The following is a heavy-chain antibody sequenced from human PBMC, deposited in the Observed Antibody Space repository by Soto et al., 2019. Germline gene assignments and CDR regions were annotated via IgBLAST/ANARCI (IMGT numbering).Heavy chain of an antibody. J-gene: IGHJ4*02. V-gene: IGHV4-34*01. CDR1: GGSFNGYY. CDR3: ARDKITGLFDY. D-gene: IGHD2-8*02. CDR2: INHRGST. Sequence: SETLSLTCAVYGGSFNGYYWTWIRQPPGTGLEWIGEINHRGSTNYNPSLKSRVTISVDTPKNQFSLKLTSVTAADTAVYYCARDKITGLFDYWGQGTLVTVSS.